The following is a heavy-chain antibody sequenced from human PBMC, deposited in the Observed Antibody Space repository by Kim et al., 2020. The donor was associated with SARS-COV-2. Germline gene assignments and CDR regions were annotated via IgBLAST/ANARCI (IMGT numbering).Heavy chain of an antibody. CDR3: ARQKLYSSGWGFDY. D-gene: IGHD6-19*01. CDR2: IYYSGST. CDR1: GGSISSYY. Sequence: SETLSLTCTVSGGSISSYYWSWIRQPPGKGLEWIGYIYYSGSTNYNPSLKSRVTISVDTSKNQFSLKLSSVTAADTAVYYCARQKLYSSGWGFDYWGQGTLVTVSS. V-gene: IGHV4-59*08. J-gene: IGHJ4*02.